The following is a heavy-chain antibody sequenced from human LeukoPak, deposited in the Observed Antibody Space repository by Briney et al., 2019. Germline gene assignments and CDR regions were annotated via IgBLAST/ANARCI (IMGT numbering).Heavy chain of an antibody. V-gene: IGHV3-23*01. J-gene: IGHJ3*02. Sequence: GGSLRLSCAASGFTFISYAMSWVRQAPGKGLEWVSAISGSGGSTYYADSVKGRFTISRDNSKNTLYLQMNSLRAEDTAVYYCAKNRGYSGYDRRGGTLGAIDIWGQGAMATVSS. CDR2: ISGSGGST. CDR1: GFTFISYA. CDR3: AKNRGYSGYDRRGGTLGAIDI. D-gene: IGHD5-12*01.